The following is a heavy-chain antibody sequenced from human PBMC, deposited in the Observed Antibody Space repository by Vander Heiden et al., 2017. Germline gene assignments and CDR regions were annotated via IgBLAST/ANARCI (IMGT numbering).Heavy chain of an antibody. CDR1: GGSFSGYY. J-gene: IGHJ5*02. CDR2: INHSGST. CDR3: ARGLVSDSSGPGWFDP. Sequence: QVQLQQWGAGLLKPSETLSLTCAVYGGSFSGYYWSWIRQPPGKGLEWIGEINHSGSTNYNPSLKSRVTISVDTSKNQFSLKLSSVTAADTAVYYCARGLVSDSSGPGWFDPWGQGTLVTVSS. D-gene: IGHD6-19*01. V-gene: IGHV4-34*01.